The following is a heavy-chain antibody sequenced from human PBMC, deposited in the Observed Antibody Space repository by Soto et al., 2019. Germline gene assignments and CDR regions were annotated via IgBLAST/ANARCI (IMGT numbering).Heavy chain of an antibody. Sequence: QVQLQELGPGLVKPSETLSLTCTVSGGSISSYYWSWIRQPPGKGLEWIGYIYYSGSTNYNPSLRSRVTISVDMSKNQFSLKLSSVTAADTAVYYCAGPDASFDFWGQGTLVAVSS. CDR2: IYYSGST. D-gene: IGHD2-2*01. V-gene: IGHV4-59*01. CDR3: AGPDASFDF. J-gene: IGHJ4*02. CDR1: GGSISSYY.